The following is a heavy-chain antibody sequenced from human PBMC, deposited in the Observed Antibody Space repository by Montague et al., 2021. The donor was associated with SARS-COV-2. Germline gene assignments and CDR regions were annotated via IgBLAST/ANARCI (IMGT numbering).Heavy chain of an antibody. CDR3: ARDSPHFDFWRGHYGDKYYMDI. D-gene: IGHD3-3*01. V-gene: IGHV4-61*02. CDR1: GDSITSKTHY. CDR2: LLTSGAT. J-gene: IGHJ6*03. Sequence: TLSLTCTVSGDSITSKTHYWDWVRQPAGKGLEWIGRLLTSGATNFNPSLKSRLTISRDTSKNEFYQKLSSVTAADMAVYYCARDSPHFDFWRGHYGDKYYMDIWGKGTTVTVS.